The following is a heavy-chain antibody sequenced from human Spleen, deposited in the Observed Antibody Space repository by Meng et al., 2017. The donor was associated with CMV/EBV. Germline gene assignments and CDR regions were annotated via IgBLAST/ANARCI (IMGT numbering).Heavy chain of an antibody. CDR1: GFTFSNYA. CDR3: ARGTRLHYFDY. J-gene: IGHJ4*02. Sequence: GESLKISCEASGFTFSNYAMDWVRQAPGKGLVWVSHINRDGSSTNYADSVKGRFTISRDNAKNTLYLQMNSLRAEDTAVYYCARGTRLHYFDYWGQGTLVTVSS. V-gene: IGHV3-74*01. CDR2: INRDGSST. D-gene: IGHD4-11*01.